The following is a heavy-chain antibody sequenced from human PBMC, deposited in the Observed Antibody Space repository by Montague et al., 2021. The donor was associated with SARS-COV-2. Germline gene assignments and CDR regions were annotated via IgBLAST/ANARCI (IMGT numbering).Heavy chain of an antibody. CDR3: ARHGGNDAFDI. J-gene: IGHJ3*02. D-gene: IGHD4-23*01. CDR1: GGSIGAYY. CDR2: IDNSGST. Sequence: SETLSLTCTASGGSIGAYYWGWIRQPPGKGLEWIGYIDNSGSTNXNPSLESRVTMSVDTSKNQFSLKLNSVTAADTAVYYCARHGGNDAFDIWGRGTMVTVSS. V-gene: IGHV4-59*01.